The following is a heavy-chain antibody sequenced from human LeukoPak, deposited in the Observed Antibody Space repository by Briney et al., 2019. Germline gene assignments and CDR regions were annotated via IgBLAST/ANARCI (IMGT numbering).Heavy chain of an antibody. D-gene: IGHD6-19*01. CDR1: GFTFSSYA. V-gene: IGHV1-69*04. CDR3: ARIDSSGWYLYGY. J-gene: IGHJ4*02. CDR2: IIPILGIA. Sequence: GGSLRLSCAASGFTFSSYAISWVRQAPGQGLEWMGRIIPILGIANYAQKFQGRVTITADKSTSTAYMELSSLRSEDTAVYYCARIDSSGWYLYGYWGQGTLVTVSS.